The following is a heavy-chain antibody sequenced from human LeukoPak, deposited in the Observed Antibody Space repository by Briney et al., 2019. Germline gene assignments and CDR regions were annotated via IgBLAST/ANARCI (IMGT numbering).Heavy chain of an antibody. CDR3: ARETVVVPAAI. D-gene: IGHD2-2*01. CDR2: IYHSGST. CDR1: GGSISSGGYY. V-gene: IGHV4-30-2*01. J-gene: IGHJ4*02. Sequence: PSETLSLTCTVSGGSISSGGYYWSWIRQPPGKGLEWIGYIYHSGSTYYNPSLKSRVTISVDRSKNQFSLKLSSVTAADTAVYYCARETVVVPAAIWGQGTLVTVSS.